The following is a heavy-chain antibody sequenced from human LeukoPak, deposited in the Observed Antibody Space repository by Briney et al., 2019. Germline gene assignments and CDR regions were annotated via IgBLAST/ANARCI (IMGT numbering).Heavy chain of an antibody. CDR3: ARGRWLQLPPDY. V-gene: IGHV4-30-2*01. J-gene: IGHJ4*02. CDR1: GGSISSGGHS. D-gene: IGHD5-24*01. CDR2: IYHSGSGST. Sequence: SQTLSLTCTVSGGSISSGGHSWSWIRQPPGKGLEWIGYIYHSGSGSTYYNPSLKSRVTISVDTSKNQFSLKLSSVTAADTAVYYCARGRWLQLPPDYWGQGTLVTVSS.